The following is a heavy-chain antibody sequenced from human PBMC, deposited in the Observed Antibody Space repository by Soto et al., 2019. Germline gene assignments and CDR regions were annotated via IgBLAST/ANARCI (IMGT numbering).Heavy chain of an antibody. CDR1: GFTFSSYS. V-gene: IGHV3-21*01. Sequence: GGSLRLSCAASGFTFSSYSMNWVRQAPGKGLEWVSSTSSSSSYIYYADSVKGRFTISRDNAKNSLYLQMNSLRAEDTAVYYCARDRRTRPAFDIWGQGTMVTVSS. D-gene: IGHD4-17*01. J-gene: IGHJ3*02. CDR3: ARDRRTRPAFDI. CDR2: TSSSSSYI.